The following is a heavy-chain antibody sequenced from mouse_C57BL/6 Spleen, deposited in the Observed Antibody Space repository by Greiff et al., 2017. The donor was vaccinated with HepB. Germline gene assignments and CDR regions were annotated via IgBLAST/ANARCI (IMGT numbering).Heavy chain of an antibody. J-gene: IGHJ2*01. V-gene: IGHV1-81*01. Sequence: VQLQQSGAELARPGASVKLSCKASGYTFTSYGISWVKQRTGQGLEWIGEIYPRSGNTYYNEKFMGKATLTADKSSSTAYMELRSLTSEDSAVYFCARSGAITTVVARDYWGQGTTLTVSS. CDR3: ARSGAITTVVARDY. D-gene: IGHD1-1*01. CDR2: IYPRSGNT. CDR1: GYTFTSYG.